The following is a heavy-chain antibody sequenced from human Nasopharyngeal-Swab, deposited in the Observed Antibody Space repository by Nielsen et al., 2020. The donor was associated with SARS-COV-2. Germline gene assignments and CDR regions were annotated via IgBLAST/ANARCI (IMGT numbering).Heavy chain of an antibody. CDR3: ARNGTTYYDFWSGYYYYFDY. J-gene: IGHJ4*02. CDR2: IKQGGSEK. D-gene: IGHD3-3*01. V-gene: IGHV3-7*01. Sequence: VRQAPGKGLEWVANIKQGGSEKYYVDSVKGRFTISRDNAKNSLYLQMNSLRAEDTAVYYCARNGTTYYDFWSGYYYYFDYWGQGTLVTVSS.